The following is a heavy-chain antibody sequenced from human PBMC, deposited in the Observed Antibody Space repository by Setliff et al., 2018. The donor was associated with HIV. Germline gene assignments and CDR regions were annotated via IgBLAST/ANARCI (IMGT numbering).Heavy chain of an antibody. Sequence: GGSLRLSCAASGFTLSNYWMSWVRQAPGKGLEWVANIKQDGSEKYYVDSVKGRFTISRDNAKNSLYLQMNSLRVEDTAVYFCARHLQYYYDINGYPRGYFDYWGQGTLVTVSS. J-gene: IGHJ4*02. V-gene: IGHV3-7*03. CDR1: GFTLSNYW. D-gene: IGHD3-22*01. CDR2: IKQDGSEK. CDR3: ARHLQYYYDINGYPRGYFDY.